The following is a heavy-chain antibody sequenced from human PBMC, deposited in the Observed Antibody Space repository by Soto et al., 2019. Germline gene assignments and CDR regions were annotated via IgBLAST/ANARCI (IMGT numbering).Heavy chain of an antibody. D-gene: IGHD6-6*01. CDR3: ASLGSSSYNPDY. CDR1: GGTFSSYA. CDR2: IIPIFGTA. V-gene: IGHV1-69*13. Sequence: GASVKVSCKASGGTFSSYAISWVRQAPGQGLEWMGGIIPIFGTANYAQKFQGRVTITADESTSTAYMELSSLRSEDTAVYYCASLGSSSYNPDYWGQGTLVTVSS. J-gene: IGHJ4*02.